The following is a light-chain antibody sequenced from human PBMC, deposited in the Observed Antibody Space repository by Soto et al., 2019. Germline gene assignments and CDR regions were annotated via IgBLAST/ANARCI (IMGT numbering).Light chain of an antibody. Sequence: EIVLTQSPGTLSLSPGERATLSCRASQSVSSSFLAWYQQKVGQAPRLLIYDASSRATGIPDRFSGSGSGTDFTLTISRLEPEDFAVYYCQQYGSSPRTFGQGTRLDIK. CDR2: DAS. V-gene: IGKV3-20*01. J-gene: IGKJ5*01. CDR1: QSVSSSF. CDR3: QQYGSSPRT.